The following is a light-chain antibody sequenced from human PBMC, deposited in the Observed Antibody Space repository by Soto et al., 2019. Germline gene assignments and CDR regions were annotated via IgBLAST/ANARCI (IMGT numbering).Light chain of an antibody. CDR1: SADVSTSNF. Sequence: QSVLTQPASVSGSPGQSITISCTGISADVSTSNFVSWYQHHPGKGPRLILYDFTHRPSGISDPFSGSKSGDTASLTISGLRAEDEADYYCASYRSGPLYVFGTGTNATVL. CDR2: DFT. V-gene: IGLV2-14*03. CDR3: ASYRSGPLYV. J-gene: IGLJ1*01.